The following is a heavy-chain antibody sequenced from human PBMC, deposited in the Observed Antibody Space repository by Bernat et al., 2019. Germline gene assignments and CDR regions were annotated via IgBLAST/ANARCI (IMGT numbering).Heavy chain of an antibody. J-gene: IGHJ4*02. V-gene: IGHV3-9*01. Sequence: EVQLVESGGGLVQPGRSLRLSCAASGFTFDDYAMHWVRQAPGKGLEWVSGISWNSGSIGYADSVKGRFTISRDNAKNSLYLQMNSLRAEDTALYYCAKAKLIAAAGTSGWNYFDYWGQGTLVTVSS. CDR1: GFTFDDYA. CDR2: ISWNSGSI. CDR3: AKAKLIAAAGTSGWNYFDY. D-gene: IGHD6-13*01.